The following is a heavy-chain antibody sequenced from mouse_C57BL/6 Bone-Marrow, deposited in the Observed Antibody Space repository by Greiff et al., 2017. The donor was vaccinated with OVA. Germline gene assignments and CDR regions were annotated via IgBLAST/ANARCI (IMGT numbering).Heavy chain of an antibody. Sequence: VQLQQSGAELARPGASVKLSCKASGYTFTSYGISWVKQRTGQGLEWIGEIYPSSGNTYYNEKFKGKATLTADKSSSTAYMELRSLTSEDSAVYFCARLYYYYFDYWGQGTTLTVSS. D-gene: IGHD1-1*01. CDR1: GYTFTSYG. CDR3: ARLYYYYFDY. CDR2: IYPSSGNT. V-gene: IGHV1-81*01. J-gene: IGHJ2*01.